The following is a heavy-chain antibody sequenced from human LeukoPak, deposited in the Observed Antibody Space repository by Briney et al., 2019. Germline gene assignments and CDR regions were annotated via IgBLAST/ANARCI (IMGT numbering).Heavy chain of an antibody. CDR2: ISAYNGNT. J-gene: IGHJ6*03. CDR3: ARASGWLPSYYMDV. V-gene: IGHV1-18*01. CDR1: GYTFTGYG. Sequence: ASVKVSCKASGYTFTGYGISWVRQAPGQGLEWMGWISAYNGNTNYAQKLQGRVTMTTDTSTSTAYMELRSLRSDDTAVYYCARASGWLPSYYMDVWGKGTTVTISS. D-gene: IGHD5-12*01.